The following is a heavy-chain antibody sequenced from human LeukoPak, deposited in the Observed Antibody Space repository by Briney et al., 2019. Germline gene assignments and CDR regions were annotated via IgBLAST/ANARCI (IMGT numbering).Heavy chain of an antibody. Sequence: SETLCLTSTVSGGSISTYFWSWVRQPPGKGLECIGYIYTSGSAKYNPSLKSRVTISVDTSKNQFSLKLSSVTAADTAVYYCARAGSFGYFDYWGQGTLVTVSS. CDR3: ARAGSFGYFDY. CDR1: GGSISTYF. CDR2: IYTSGSA. V-gene: IGHV4-4*09. D-gene: IGHD3-10*01. J-gene: IGHJ4*02.